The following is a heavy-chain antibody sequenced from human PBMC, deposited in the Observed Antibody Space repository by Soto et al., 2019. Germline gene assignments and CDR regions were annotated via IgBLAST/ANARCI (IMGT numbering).Heavy chain of an antibody. D-gene: IGHD2-2*01. V-gene: IGHV1-8*01. CDR3: ARGRWYQLLWDWFDP. CDR1: GYTFTSYD. J-gene: IGHJ5*02. Sequence: GASVKVSCKASGYTFTSYDINWVRQATGQGLEWMGWMNPNSGNTGYAQKFQGRVTMTRNTSISTAYMELSSLRSEDTAVYYCARGRWYQLLWDWFDPWGQGTLVTVSS. CDR2: MNPNSGNT.